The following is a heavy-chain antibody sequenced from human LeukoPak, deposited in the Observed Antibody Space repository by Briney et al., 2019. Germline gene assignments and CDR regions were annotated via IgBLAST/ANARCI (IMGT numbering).Heavy chain of an antibody. CDR1: GDSISSGDYY. CDR3: ARGHDYFDY. V-gene: IGHV4-30-4*08. J-gene: IGHJ4*02. CDR2: IYYSGNT. Sequence: PSQTLSLTCTVSGDSISSGDYYWSWIRQPPGKGLEWIGYIYYSGNTYYNPSLQSRVTISVDTSKSQFSLNLSSVTAADTAVFYCARGHDYFDYWGQGTLVTVSS.